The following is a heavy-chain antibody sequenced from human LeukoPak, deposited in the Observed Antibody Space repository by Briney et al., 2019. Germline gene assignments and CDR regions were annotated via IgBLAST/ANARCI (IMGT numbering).Heavy chain of an antibody. D-gene: IGHD6-13*01. Sequence: SETLSLTCDVSGGSFNDYYWSWIRQAPGKGLEWIGEINHSGSTNYNPSLKSRVTISVDTSKNQFSLKLSSVTAADTAVYYCARGNRRYSSSWYGYWSQGTLVTVSS. CDR1: GGSFNDYY. J-gene: IGHJ4*02. CDR3: ARGNRRYSSSWYGY. V-gene: IGHV4-34*01. CDR2: INHSGST.